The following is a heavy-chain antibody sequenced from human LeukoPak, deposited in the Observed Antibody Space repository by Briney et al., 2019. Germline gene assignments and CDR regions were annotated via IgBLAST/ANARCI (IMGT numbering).Heavy chain of an antibody. Sequence: GGSLRLSCAASGFTFSDYGMHWVRQAPGKGLEWVAVIWFDGSNKYYADSVEGRFTVSRDNSKYTLTLQMNSLRADGTAVYYCARDRYYYGSGSYYYFDYWGQGTLVTVSS. D-gene: IGHD3-10*01. V-gene: IGHV3-33*01. J-gene: IGHJ4*02. CDR3: ARDRYYYGSGSYYYFDY. CDR1: GFTFSDYG. CDR2: IWFDGSNK.